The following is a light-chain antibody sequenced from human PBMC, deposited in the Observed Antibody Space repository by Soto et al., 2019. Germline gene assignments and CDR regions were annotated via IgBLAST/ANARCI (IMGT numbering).Light chain of an antibody. Sequence: AVQMTQSPSSLSASVGDRVTITCRASQGVGNDLAWYQQRPGKAPNLLIFHASPLQSGVPSRFSGSGSGTDFTLTISGLQPEDSATYSCLQDNYKPLTFGGGTKVDIK. CDR2: HAS. J-gene: IGKJ4*01. CDR1: QGVGND. V-gene: IGKV1-6*01. CDR3: LQDNYKPLT.